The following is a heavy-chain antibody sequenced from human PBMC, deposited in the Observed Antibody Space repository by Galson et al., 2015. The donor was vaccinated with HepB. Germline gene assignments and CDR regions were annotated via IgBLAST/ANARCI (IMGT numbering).Heavy chain of an antibody. Sequence: SVKVSCKASGGTFSSYAISWVRQAPGHGLEWMGGIIPIFGTANYAQKFQGRVTITADESTSTAYMELSSLRSEDTAVYYCARDPPYCSGGSCSDAFDICGQGTMVTVSS. D-gene: IGHD2-15*01. J-gene: IGHJ3*02. V-gene: IGHV1-69*13. CDR3: ARDPPYCSGGSCSDAFDI. CDR2: IIPIFGTA. CDR1: GGTFSSYA.